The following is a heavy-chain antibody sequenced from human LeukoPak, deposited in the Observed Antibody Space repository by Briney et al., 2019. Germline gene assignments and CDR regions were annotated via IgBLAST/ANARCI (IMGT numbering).Heavy chain of an antibody. CDR1: GCTFSSYA. Sequence: SVKVSCKASGCTFSSYAISWVRQAPGQGLEWMGGIIPIFGTANYAQKFQGRVTITADESTSTAYMELSSLRSEDTAVYYRARLTGDGDGYNYEFDYWGQGTLVTVSP. D-gene: IGHD5-24*01. V-gene: IGHV1-69*01. J-gene: IGHJ4*02. CDR3: ARLTGDGDGYNYEFDY. CDR2: IIPIFGTA.